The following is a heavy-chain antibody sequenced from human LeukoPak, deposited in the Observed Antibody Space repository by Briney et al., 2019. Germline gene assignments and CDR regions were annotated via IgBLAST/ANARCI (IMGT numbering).Heavy chain of an antibody. J-gene: IGHJ5*02. CDR1: GGSISSYY. Sequence: SETLSLTCTVSGGSISSYYWSWIRQPAGKGLEWIGRIYSSGSTNYNPSLKSRVTMSVDTSKNQFSLKLDSVTVADTAVYYCTSETAVTPWVSEPFDPWGQGTLVTVSS. D-gene: IGHD4-17*01. CDR3: TSETAVTPWVSEPFDP. V-gene: IGHV4-4*07. CDR2: IYSSGST.